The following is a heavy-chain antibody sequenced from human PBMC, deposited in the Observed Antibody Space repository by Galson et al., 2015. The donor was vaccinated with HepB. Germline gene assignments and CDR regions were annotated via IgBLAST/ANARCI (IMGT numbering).Heavy chain of an antibody. Sequence: SLRLSCAASGFGFSGYDMHWVRQAPGTGLEWISYFSDGGTTTYHADSVKGRFTISRDDAKTSLYLQMNSLRAEDTAVYYCVRDGIYCRVGSCHPYWGQGTLVTVSS. CDR3: VRDGIYCRVGSCHPY. CDR2: FSDGGTTT. CDR1: GFGFSGYD. J-gene: IGHJ4*02. D-gene: IGHD2-15*01. V-gene: IGHV3-48*03.